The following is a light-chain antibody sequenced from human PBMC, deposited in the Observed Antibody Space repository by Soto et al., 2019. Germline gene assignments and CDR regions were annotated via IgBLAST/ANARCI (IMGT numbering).Light chain of an antibody. CDR1: QSVWNNY. Sequence: EIVLTQSPGTLSLSPGERATLSCRASQSVWNNYLAWYQQKPGQAPRLLIYGASSRATGIPDKFSGSGSGTDFTLTISRLEPEDFAVYFCHHYGSSPQTFGQGTKVEI. V-gene: IGKV3-20*01. CDR2: GAS. CDR3: HHYGSSPQT. J-gene: IGKJ1*01.